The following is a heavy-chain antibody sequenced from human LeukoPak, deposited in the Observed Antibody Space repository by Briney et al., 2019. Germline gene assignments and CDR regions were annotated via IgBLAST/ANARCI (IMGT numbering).Heavy chain of an antibody. CDR1: GGSISSYY. V-gene: IGHV4-59*01. CDR3: ARDLGGYSRALGY. D-gene: IGHD6-13*01. CDR2: IYYSGST. Sequence: PSEXLSLTCTVSGGSISSYYWSWLRQPPGKGLEWIGYIYYSGSTNYNPSLTSRVTISVDTSKNQFSLKLSSVTAADTAVYYCARDLGGYSRALGYWGQGTLVTVSS. J-gene: IGHJ4*02.